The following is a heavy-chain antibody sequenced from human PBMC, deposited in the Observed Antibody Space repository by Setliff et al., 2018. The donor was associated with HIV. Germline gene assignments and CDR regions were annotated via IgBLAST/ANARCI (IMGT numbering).Heavy chain of an antibody. V-gene: IGHV4-61*02. CDR3: ARDWAAPYYYGMDV. CDR1: GDSVTSDSYY. D-gene: IGHD3-16*01. J-gene: IGHJ6*01. Sequence: PSETLSLTCTVSGDSVTSDSYYWSWIRQPAGKTLEWIGRIYFSGSTNYNPSLKSRVTISIDTSKNQLSLKLSSVTAADTAVYYCARDWAAPYYYGMDVW. CDR2: IYFSGST.